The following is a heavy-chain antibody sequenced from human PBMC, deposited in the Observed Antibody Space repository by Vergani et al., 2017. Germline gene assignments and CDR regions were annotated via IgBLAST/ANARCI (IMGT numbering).Heavy chain of an antibody. CDR1: GFTFSSYA. CDR2: ISYDGSNK. CDR3: ARDSHYYDSYDY. V-gene: IGHV3-30-3*01. Sequence: QVQLVESGGGVVQPGRSLRLSCAASGFTFSSYAMHWVRQAPGKGLEWVAVISYDGSNKYYADSVTGRFTISRDNSKNTLYLQMNSLRAEDTAVYYCARDSHYYDSYDYWGQGTLVTVSS. J-gene: IGHJ4*02. D-gene: IGHD3-22*01.